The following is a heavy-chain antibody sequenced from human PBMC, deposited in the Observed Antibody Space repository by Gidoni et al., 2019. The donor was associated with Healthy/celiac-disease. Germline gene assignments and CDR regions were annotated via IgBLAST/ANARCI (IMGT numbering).Heavy chain of an antibody. CDR1: GGSISSGGYY. D-gene: IGHD3-10*01. J-gene: IGHJ4*02. Sequence: QVQLQESGPGLVKPSQTLSLTCTVSGGSISSGGYYWSWIRQHPGKGLEWIGYIYYSGSTYYNPSLKSLVTISVDTSKNQFSLKLSSVTAADTAVYYCARDYYGSGRAFDYWGQGTLVTVSS. CDR2: IYYSGST. V-gene: IGHV4-31*01. CDR3: ARDYYGSGRAFDY.